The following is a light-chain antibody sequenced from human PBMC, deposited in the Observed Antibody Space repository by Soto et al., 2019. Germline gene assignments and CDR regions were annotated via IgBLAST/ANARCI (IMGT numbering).Light chain of an antibody. CDR2: GAS. CDR3: QQSGSPSGWT. V-gene: IGKV3-20*01. Sequence: PGDRATLACRASQRVGSNYLAWYRQKSGQPPRLLIHGASSRASGGPDRFSGSGSGTDFSLTISSLQSHDFAVYYCQQSGSPSGWTFGRGTKVDIK. J-gene: IGKJ1*01. CDR1: QRVGSNY.